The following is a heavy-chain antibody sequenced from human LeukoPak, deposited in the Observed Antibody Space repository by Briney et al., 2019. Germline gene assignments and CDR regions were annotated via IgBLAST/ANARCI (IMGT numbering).Heavy chain of an antibody. V-gene: IGHV1-46*01. J-gene: IGHJ4*02. Sequence: ASVTVSCTASVYTFTIYYMHWVRQAPGQGLEWMGIINPSGGSTSYAQKFQGRVTMTRDTSTSTVYMELSSLRSEDTAVYYCAREIEVGFDYWGQGTLVTVSS. CDR1: VYTFTIYY. D-gene: IGHD2-15*01. CDR2: INPSGGST. CDR3: AREIEVGFDY.